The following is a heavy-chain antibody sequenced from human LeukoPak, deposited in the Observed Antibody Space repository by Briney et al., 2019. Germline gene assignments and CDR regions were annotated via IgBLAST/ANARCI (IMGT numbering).Heavy chain of an antibody. Sequence: GGSLRLSCAASGFTFSSDWMSWVRQAPGKGLEWVANIKQDGSERYYVDSVKGRFTISRDNAKNSLYLQMNSLRAEDTAVYYCASADARYYDFWSGAPYFDYWGQGTLVTVSS. CDR1: GFTFSSDW. J-gene: IGHJ4*02. CDR3: ASADARYYDFWSGAPYFDY. V-gene: IGHV3-7*01. D-gene: IGHD3-3*01. CDR2: IKQDGSER.